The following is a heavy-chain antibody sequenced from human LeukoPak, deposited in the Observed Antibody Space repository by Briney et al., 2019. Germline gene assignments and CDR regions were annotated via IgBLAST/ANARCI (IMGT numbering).Heavy chain of an antibody. CDR3: ARSVEGYCRGGSCYYYSYYMDV. J-gene: IGHJ6*03. CDR1: GGSISSYY. V-gene: IGHV4-59*01. Sequence: PSETLSLTCTVYGGSISSYYWSWIRQPPGKGLEWIGYIYYSGSTNFNPSLKSRVTISVDTSKNQFSLKLSSVTAADTAVYYCARSVEGYCRGGSCYYYSYYMDVWGKGTTVTVSS. CDR2: IYYSGST. D-gene: IGHD2-15*01.